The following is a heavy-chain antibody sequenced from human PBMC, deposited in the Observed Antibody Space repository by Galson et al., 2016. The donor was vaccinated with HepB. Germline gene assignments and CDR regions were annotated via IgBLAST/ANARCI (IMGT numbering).Heavy chain of an antibody. D-gene: IGHD6-19*01. CDR3: ANSYYSNGWFRTAFDS. J-gene: IGHJ4*02. CDR1: GGTFSSYA. V-gene: IGHV1-69*13. CDR2: IIPIFATA. Sequence: SVKVSCKASGGTFSSYAISWVRQAPGQGLEWMGGIIPIFATANYAQNFQGRVTITADESTSTAYMNLNSLRSEDAAVYYCANSYYSNGWFRTAFDSWGQGTLVTVSS.